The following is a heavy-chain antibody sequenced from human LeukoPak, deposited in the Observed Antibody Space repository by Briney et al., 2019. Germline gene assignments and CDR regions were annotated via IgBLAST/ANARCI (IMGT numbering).Heavy chain of an antibody. CDR2: INPNSGGT. CDR1: GYTFTGYY. J-gene: IGHJ4*02. V-gene: IGHV1-2*06. Sequence: ASVKVSCKASGYTFTGYYMHWVRQAPGQGLEWMGRINPNSGGTNYAQKFQGRVTMTRDTSISTAYMELSRLRSDDTAVYYCARGRRNSCDSSGYYWVDYWGQGTLVTVSS. D-gene: IGHD3-22*01. CDR3: ARGRRNSCDSSGYYWVDY.